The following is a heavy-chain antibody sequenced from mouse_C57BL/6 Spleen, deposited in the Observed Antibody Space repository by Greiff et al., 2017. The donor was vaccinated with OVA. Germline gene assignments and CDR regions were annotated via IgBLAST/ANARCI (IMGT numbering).Heavy chain of an antibody. J-gene: IGHJ2*01. CDR1: GFNIKDDY. D-gene: IGHD1-1*01. CDR2: IDPENGDT. V-gene: IGHV14-4*01. CDR3: TTWGFGSSNY. Sequence: VQLQQSGAELVRPGASVKLSCTASGFNIKDDYMHWVKQRPEQGLEWIGWIDPENGDTEYASKFQGKATITADTSSNTAYLQLSSLTSEDTAVYYCTTWGFGSSNYWGQGTTLTVSS.